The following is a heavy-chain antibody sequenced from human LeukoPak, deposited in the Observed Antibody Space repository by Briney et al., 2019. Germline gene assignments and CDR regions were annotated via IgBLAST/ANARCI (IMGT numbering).Heavy chain of an antibody. CDR3: ARDTGNWPNDAFDI. CDR1: GFTFSGYF. V-gene: IGHV3-11*01. J-gene: IGHJ3*02. Sequence: PGWSLSLSCAASGFTFSGYFMSWIRQAPGKGLEWVSYSSGGGATIDYADSVKGRFTISRDNAKNSLYLQMNSLRAEDTAVYYCARDTGNWPNDAFDIWGQGTMVTVSS. D-gene: IGHD1-1*01. CDR2: SSGGGATI.